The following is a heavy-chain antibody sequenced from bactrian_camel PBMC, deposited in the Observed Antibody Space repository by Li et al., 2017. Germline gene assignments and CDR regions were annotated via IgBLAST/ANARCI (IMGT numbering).Heavy chain of an antibody. Sequence: VQLVESGGGSVQSGGSLTLSCAVSGFTESTYSLAWFRQRPGKEREGVAAIYTDGGGTHYSGFVKGRFTISQDHAKNTVYLQMNSLKLEDTAMYYCAADEVCYSGSWRAIHWGQGTQVTVS. CDR3: AADEVCYSGSWRAIH. V-gene: IGHV3S40*01. J-gene: IGHJ4*01. CDR1: GFTESTYS. D-gene: IGHD3*01. CDR2: IYTDGGGT.